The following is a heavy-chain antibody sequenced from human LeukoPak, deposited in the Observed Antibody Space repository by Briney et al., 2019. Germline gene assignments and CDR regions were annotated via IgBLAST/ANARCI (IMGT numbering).Heavy chain of an antibody. CDR2: ISGGGGSI. J-gene: IGHJ4*02. CDR3: TRNSGDGRAYDY. D-gene: IGHD2-15*01. CDR1: GYPFPLYP. V-gene: IGHV3-23*01. Sequence: GGPLRLPCELSGYPFPLYPMPWARRVPGKGLEGVSAISGGGGSISYADSVRGRFTISRENSQNTLFLQLDSLRGEDTALYYCTRNSGDGRAYDYWGQGTLVTVSS.